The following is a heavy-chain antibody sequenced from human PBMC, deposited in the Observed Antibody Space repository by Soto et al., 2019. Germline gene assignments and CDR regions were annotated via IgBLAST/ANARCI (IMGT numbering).Heavy chain of an antibody. J-gene: IGHJ6*02. Sequence: EVQLVESGGGLVKPGGSLRLSCAASGFTFSSYSMNWVRQAPGKGLEWVSSISSSSSYIYYADSVKGRFTISRDNAKNSLYPQMNSLRAEDTAVYYCARHVSISSWPNYYYGMDVWGQGTTVTVSS. D-gene: IGHD6-13*01. CDR3: ARHVSISSWPNYYYGMDV. CDR1: GFTFSSYS. V-gene: IGHV3-21*01. CDR2: ISSSSSYI.